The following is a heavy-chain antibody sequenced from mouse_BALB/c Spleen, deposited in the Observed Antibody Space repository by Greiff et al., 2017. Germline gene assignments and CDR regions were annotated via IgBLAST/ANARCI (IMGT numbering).Heavy chain of an antibody. CDR1: GFAFSSYD. Sequence: EVQVVESGGGLVKPGGSLKLSCAASGFAFSSYDMSWVRQTPEKRLEWVAYISSGGGSTYYPDTVKGRFTISRDNAKNTLYLQMSSLKSEDTAMYYCARPAYDYDVGFAYWGQGTLVTVSA. D-gene: IGHD2-4*01. J-gene: IGHJ3*01. V-gene: IGHV5-12-1*01. CDR2: ISSGGGST. CDR3: ARPAYDYDVGFAY.